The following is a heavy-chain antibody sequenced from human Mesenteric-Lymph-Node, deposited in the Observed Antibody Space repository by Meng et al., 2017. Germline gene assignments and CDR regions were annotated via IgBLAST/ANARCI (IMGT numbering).Heavy chain of an antibody. Sequence: EGYLVESGGGLVQAGGSLRHSCADSGFTFRRYAMTWVRQAPGKGLKWVSAVSGSGGGTYSADSVKGRFTISRDSSKNTLSLQMNNMRAEDTAVYYCARDVAYWGQGTLVTVSS. J-gene: IGHJ4*02. CDR2: VSGSGGGT. CDR1: GFTFRRYA. CDR3: ARDVAY. V-gene: IGHV3-23*04.